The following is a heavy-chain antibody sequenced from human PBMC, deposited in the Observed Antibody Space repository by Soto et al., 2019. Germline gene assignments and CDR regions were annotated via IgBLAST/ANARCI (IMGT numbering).Heavy chain of an antibody. V-gene: IGHV1-18*01. CDR1: GYTFSMSG. CDR2: ISGYNGKT. Sequence: QVQLVQSGAEVKKPGASVKVSCKSSGYTFSMSGISWVRQAPGQGLEWMGWISGYNGKTNYEQKFQDRVTMTTDTSTNMAYMELRSVRSDDTAVYYCAREGPRPYYYYGMDVWGQGTTVTVSS. CDR3: AREGPRPYYYYGMDV. J-gene: IGHJ6*02.